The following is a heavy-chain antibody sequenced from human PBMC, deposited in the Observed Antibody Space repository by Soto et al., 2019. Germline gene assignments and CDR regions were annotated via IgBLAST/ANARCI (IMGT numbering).Heavy chain of an antibody. V-gene: IGHV4-59*01. CDR2: IYYSGST. D-gene: IGHD3-10*01. CDR1: GGSISSYY. Sequence: SETLSLTCTVSGGSISSYYWSWIRQPPGKGLEWIGYIYYSGSTNYNPSIKSRVTISVDTSKNQFSLKLSSVTAADTAVYYCARVSPHYYGSGSWFDPWGQGTLVTVSS. J-gene: IGHJ5*02. CDR3: ARVSPHYYGSGSWFDP.